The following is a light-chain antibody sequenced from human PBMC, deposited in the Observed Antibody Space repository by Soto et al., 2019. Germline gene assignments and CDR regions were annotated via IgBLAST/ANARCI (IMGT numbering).Light chain of an antibody. CDR2: DVN. V-gene: IGLV2-14*03. CDR1: SSDVGGYNY. J-gene: IGLJ1*01. Sequence: QSALTQPASVSGSPGQSIAISRTGTSSDVGGYNYVSWYQQHPDKVPKLIIYDVNNRPSGVSDRFSGSKSGNTASLTISGLQAEDEADYYCSSFTSTACYVFGSGTKVTVL. CDR3: SSFTSTACYV.